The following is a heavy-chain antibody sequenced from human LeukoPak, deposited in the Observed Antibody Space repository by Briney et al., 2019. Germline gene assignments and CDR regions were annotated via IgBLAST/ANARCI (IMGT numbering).Heavy chain of an antibody. D-gene: IGHD6-19*01. V-gene: IGHV4-59*01. CDR2: IYYSGST. Sequence: SETLSLTCTVSGGSISPYYWSWIRQPPGKGLEWIGYIYYSGSTNYNPSLKSRVTISVDTSKNQFSLKLSSVTAADTAVYYCASSSGWYPFDYWGQGTLVTVSS. CDR1: GGSISPYY. CDR3: ASSSGWYPFDY. J-gene: IGHJ4*02.